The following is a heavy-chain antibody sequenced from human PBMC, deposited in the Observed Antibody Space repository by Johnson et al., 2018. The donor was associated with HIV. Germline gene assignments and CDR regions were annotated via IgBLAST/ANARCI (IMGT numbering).Heavy chain of an antibody. CDR3: ARGGGTYAFDI. CDR1: GFTLSSYW. CDR2: INSDGSST. Sequence: VQLVESGGGLVQPGGSLRLSCAASGFTLSSYWMHWVRQAPVKGLVWVSRINSDGSSTSYADSVKGRFTISRDNAKNTLYLQMNSLRAEDTAVYYCARGGGTYAFDIWGQGTMVTVSS. D-gene: IGHD1-26*01. V-gene: IGHV3-74*02. J-gene: IGHJ3*02.